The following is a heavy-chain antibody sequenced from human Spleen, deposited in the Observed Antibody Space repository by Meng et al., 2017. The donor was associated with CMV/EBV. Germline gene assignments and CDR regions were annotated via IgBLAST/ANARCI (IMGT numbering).Heavy chain of an antibody. V-gene: IGHV3-30*02. Sequence: GGSLRLSCAASGFTFSSYGMHWVRQAPGKGLEWVAFIRYDGSNKYYADSVKGRFTISRDNAKNSLYLQMNSLRAEDTAVYYCARVFQVVPVAIPGEVGYWGQGTLVTVSS. D-gene: IGHD2-2*02. CDR1: GFTFSSYG. CDR2: IRYDGSNK. CDR3: ARVFQVVPVAIPGEVGY. J-gene: IGHJ4*02.